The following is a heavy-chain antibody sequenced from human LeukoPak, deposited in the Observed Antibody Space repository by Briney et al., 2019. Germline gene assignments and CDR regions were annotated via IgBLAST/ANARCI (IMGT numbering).Heavy chain of an antibody. CDR1: GFTFSSYA. J-gene: IGHJ4*02. CDR3: AKDRCYYDSSGPDLIFDY. V-gene: IGHV3-23*01. CDR2: ISGSGGST. D-gene: IGHD3-22*01. Sequence: PGGSLRLSCAASGFTFSSYAMSWVRQAPGKGLEWVSAISGSGGSTYYADSVKGRFTISRDNSKNTLYLQMNSLRAEDTAVYYCAKDRCYYDSSGPDLIFDYWGQGTLVTVSS.